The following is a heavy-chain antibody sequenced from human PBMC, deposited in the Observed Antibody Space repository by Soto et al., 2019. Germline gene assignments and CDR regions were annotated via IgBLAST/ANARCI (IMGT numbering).Heavy chain of an antibody. CDR1: GYTFTSYY. CDR2: INPSGGST. D-gene: IGHD4-17*01. J-gene: IGHJ6*02. CDR3: ARDKLRRPDIGVSHYYYYYGMDV. Sequence: ASVKVSCKASGYTFTSYYMHWVRQAPGQGLEWMGIINPSGGSTSYAQKLQGRGTMTRDTCTSTVYMELSSLRSEDTAVYYCARDKLRRPDIGVSHYYYYYGMDVWGQGTTVTVSS. V-gene: IGHV1-46*01.